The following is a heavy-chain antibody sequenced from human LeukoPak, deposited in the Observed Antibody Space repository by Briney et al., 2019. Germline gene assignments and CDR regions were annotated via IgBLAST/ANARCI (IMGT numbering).Heavy chain of an antibody. CDR1: GYSVSSNSY. CDR3: ARWLGDGFDM. V-gene: IGHV4-38-2*01. D-gene: IGHD5-24*01. Sequence: SETLSVTCVVSGYSVSSNSYWAWIRQCPGKGLEWIGSIHHGGNTYYNPSLMSRVSMSIDTSKNQCSLDLNSVTAADTAVFYCARWLGDGFDMWGQGTMVTVSS. J-gene: IGHJ3*02. CDR2: IHHGGNT.